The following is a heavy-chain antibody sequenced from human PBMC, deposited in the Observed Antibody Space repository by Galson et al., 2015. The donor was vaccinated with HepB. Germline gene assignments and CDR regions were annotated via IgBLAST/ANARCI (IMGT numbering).Heavy chain of an antibody. V-gene: IGHV1-69*13. D-gene: IGHD3-22*01. CDR3: ARDPNVYNYDTSDYSNGAFDI. Sequence: SVKVSCKASGGTFSSYAISWVRQAPGQGLEWMGGIIPIFGTANYAQKFQGRVTITADESTSTAYMELSSLRSEDTAVYFCARDPNVYNYDTSDYSNGAFDIWGQGTVVTVSS. CDR2: IIPIFGTA. J-gene: IGHJ3*02. CDR1: GGTFSSYA.